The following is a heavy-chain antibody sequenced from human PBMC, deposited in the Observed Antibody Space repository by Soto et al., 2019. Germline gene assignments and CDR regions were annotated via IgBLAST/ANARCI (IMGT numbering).Heavy chain of an antibody. CDR2: IEISGRAT. CDR1: GFSFSNYA. D-gene: IGHD3-16*01. J-gene: IGHJ4*02. CDR3: AKGDGGYFDH. V-gene: IGHV3-23*05. Sequence: VQLLESGGGLVQPGGSLRLSCIASGFSFSNYAMIWVRQAPGKGPEWVSSIEISGRATYYADAVKGRFTISRDDSKNAVYLQMNSLRGKDTAGYFCAKGDGGYFDHWGQGSLVTVSS.